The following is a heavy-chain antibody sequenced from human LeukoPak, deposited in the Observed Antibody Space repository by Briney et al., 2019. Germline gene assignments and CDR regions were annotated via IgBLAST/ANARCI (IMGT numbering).Heavy chain of an antibody. V-gene: IGHV4-34*01. CDR3: AREGGGAADLDY. CDR1: GGSFSDYY. CDR2: ISHSGSA. Sequence: SETLSLTCAVYGGSFSDYYWNWIRQPPGKGLEWVGEISHSGSATYSPPLKSRLTISVDTSKNQFSLKLSSVTAADTAVYYCAREGGGAADLDYWGQGTLVTVSS. D-gene: IGHD6-13*01. J-gene: IGHJ4*02.